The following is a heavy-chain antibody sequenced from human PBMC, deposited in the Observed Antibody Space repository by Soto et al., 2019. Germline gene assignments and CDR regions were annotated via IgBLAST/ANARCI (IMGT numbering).Heavy chain of an antibody. CDR2: IIPILGIA. CDR1: GGTFSSYT. J-gene: IGHJ5*02. V-gene: IGHV1-69*02. D-gene: IGHD6-13*01. Sequence: GASVKVSCKASGGTFSSYTISWVRQAPGQGLEWMGRIIPILGIANYAQKFQGRVTITADKSTSTAYMELSSLRSEDTAVYYCARSTPPRISSWSLSGWFDPWGQGTLVTSPQ. CDR3: ARSTPPRISSWSLSGWFDP.